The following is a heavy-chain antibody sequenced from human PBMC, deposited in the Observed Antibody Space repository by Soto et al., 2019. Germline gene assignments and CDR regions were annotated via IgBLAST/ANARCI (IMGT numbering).Heavy chain of an antibody. V-gene: IGHV3-53*01. CDR1: GFIVSNNY. J-gene: IGHJ5*02. D-gene: IGHD2-15*01. CDR3: VRDRGGSYWLDP. Sequence: LRLSCAASGFIVSNNYMSCVRQAPGKGLEWVSILYSGGTTYYADSVKGRFTFSRDNSENTVFLQMNNLRVEDTAVYYCVRDRGGSYWLDPWGQGTLVTVSS. CDR2: LYSGGTT.